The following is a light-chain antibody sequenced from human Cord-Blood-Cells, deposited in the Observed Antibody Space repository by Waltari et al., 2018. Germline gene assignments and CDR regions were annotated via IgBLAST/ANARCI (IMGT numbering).Light chain of an antibody. Sequence: SYVLTQPPSVSVAPGKTARITCGGNNIGSKSVHWYQQKPGQAPVRVIYYDSDRPSGIPERFSGSNSGNMATLTISRVEAGDEADYYCQVWDSSSDHVVFGGGTKLTVL. J-gene: IGLJ2*01. CDR2: YDS. V-gene: IGLV3-21*04. CDR3: QVWDSSSDHVV. CDR1: NIGSKS.